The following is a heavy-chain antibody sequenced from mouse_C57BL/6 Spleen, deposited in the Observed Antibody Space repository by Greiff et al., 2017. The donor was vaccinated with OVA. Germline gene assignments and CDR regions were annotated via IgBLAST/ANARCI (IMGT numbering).Heavy chain of an antibody. CDR2: INPSSGYT. Sequence: QVHVKQSGAELARPGASVKMSCKASGYTFTSYTMHWVKQRPGQGLEWIGYINPSSGYTKYNQKFKDKATLTADKSSSTAYMQLSSLTSEDSAVYYCARLADGYYAMDYWGQGTSVTVSS. CDR1: GYTFTSYT. J-gene: IGHJ4*01. D-gene: IGHD2-3*01. CDR3: ARLADGYYAMDY. V-gene: IGHV1-4*01.